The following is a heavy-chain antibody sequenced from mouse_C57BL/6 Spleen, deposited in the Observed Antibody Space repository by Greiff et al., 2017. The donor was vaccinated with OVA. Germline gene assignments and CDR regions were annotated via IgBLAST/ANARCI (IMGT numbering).Heavy chain of an antibody. V-gene: IGHV1-52*01. Sequence: VQLQQPGAELVRPGSSVKLSCKASGYTFTSYWMHWVKQRPIQGLEWIGNIDPSDSETNYNQKFKDKATLTVDKSSSAAYMQLSSLTSEDSAVYYCARIDCYYPFYAMDYWGQGTSVTVSS. J-gene: IGHJ4*01. CDR1: GYTFTSYW. CDR2: IDPSDSET. CDR3: ARIDCYYPFYAMDY. D-gene: IGHD2-3*01.